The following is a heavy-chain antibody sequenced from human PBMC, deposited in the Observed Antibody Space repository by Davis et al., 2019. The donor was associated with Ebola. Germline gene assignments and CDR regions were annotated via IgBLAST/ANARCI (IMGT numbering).Heavy chain of an antibody. CDR2: ISAYNGNT. V-gene: IGHV1-18*04. Sequence: ASVTVSCKASGYTFTSYGISWVRQAPGQGLEWMGWISAYNGNTDYAQKFQGRVTMTTDTSTSTAYMELRSLRSDDTAVYYCAREGVVVPSAIPLDYWGQGTLVTVSS. CDR3: AREGVVVPSAIPLDY. J-gene: IGHJ4*02. CDR1: GYTFTSYG. D-gene: IGHD2-2*02.